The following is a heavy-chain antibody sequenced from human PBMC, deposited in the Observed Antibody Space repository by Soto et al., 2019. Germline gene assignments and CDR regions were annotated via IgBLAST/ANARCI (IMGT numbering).Heavy chain of an antibody. D-gene: IGHD3-10*01. CDR3: ARAPPITHPGMGYYDGMDV. CDR1: GYTFTSYG. CDR2: ISAYNGNT. J-gene: IGHJ6*02. Sequence: QVQLVQSGAEVKKPGASVKVSCKASGYTFTSYGISWVRQAPGQGLEWMGWISAYNGNTNYAQKLQGRVTMTTDTPTSTAYMELRSLRSDDTAVYYCARAPPITHPGMGYYDGMDVWGQGTTVTVSS. V-gene: IGHV1-18*04.